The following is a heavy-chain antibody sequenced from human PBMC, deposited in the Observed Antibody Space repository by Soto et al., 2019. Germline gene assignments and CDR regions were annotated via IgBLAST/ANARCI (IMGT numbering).Heavy chain of an antibody. CDR3: ASGARENYYDSSGVPPYGYGMDV. CDR1: GGTFSSYA. Sequence: SVKVSCKASGGTFSSYAISWVRQAPGQGLEWMGGIIPIFGAANYAQKFQGRVTITADESTSTAYMELSSLRSEDTAVYYCASGARENYYDSSGVPPYGYGMDVWGQGTTVTV. D-gene: IGHD3-22*01. CDR2: IIPIFGAA. J-gene: IGHJ6*02. V-gene: IGHV1-69*13.